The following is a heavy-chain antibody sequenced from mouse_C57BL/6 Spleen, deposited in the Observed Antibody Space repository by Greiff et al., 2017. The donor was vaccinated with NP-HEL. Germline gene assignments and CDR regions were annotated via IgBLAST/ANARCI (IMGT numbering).Heavy chain of an antibody. V-gene: IGHV2-9-1*01. CDR1: GFSLTSSA. CDR3: ARITAVVNYAMDY. J-gene: IGHJ4*01. CDR2: IWTGGGT. Sequence: VQRVESGPGLVAPSQSLSITCTVSGFSLTSSAISWVRQPPGKGLEWLGVIWTGGGTNYTSALKSGMSISTDNSKSQVFLKMSSLQTDDTARYYCARITAVVNYAMDYWGQGTSVTVSS. D-gene: IGHD1-1*01.